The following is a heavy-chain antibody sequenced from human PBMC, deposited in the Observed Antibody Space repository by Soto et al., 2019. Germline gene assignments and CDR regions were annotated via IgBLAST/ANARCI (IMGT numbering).Heavy chain of an antibody. V-gene: IGHV4-30-2*01. J-gene: IGHJ5*02. D-gene: IGHD2-2*01. CDR1: GGSISSGGYS. CDR2: IDQSGST. CDR3: ARVPDR. Sequence: SETLSLTCAVSGGSISSGGYSWSWIRRPPGKGLGWIVYIDQSGSTYYNPSLKSRVTISLERCKNQFSLKLSSVTAADTAVYYCARVPDRWGQGTLVTVSS.